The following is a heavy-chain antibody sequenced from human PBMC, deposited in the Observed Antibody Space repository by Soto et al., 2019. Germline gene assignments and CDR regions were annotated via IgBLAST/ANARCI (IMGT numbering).Heavy chain of an antibody. CDR3: AIGFGDSWGYYYYMDV. CDR2: INAGNGNT. J-gene: IGHJ6*03. V-gene: IGHV1-3*01. Sequence: GASVKVSCKASGYTFTSYAMHWVRQAPGQRLEWMGWINAGNGNTKYSQKFQGRVTITRDTSASTAYMELSSLRSEDTAVYYCAIGFGDSWGYYYYMDVRGKGTTVTVSS. CDR1: GYTFTSYA. D-gene: IGHD3-10*01.